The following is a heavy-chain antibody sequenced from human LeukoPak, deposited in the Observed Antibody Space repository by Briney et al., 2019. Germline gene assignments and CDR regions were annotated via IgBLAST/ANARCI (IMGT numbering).Heavy chain of an antibody. CDR2: FSNSGET. CDR3: AKDLRLSVGTSPFDY. Sequence: GGSLRLSCAASGFTFSTYAMAWVRQAPGKGLEWVSAFSNSGETHYADSVKGRFTISRDNSKNTLYLQMNSLRADDTALYYCAKDLRLSVGTSPFDYWGQATLVTVSS. D-gene: IGHD4-23*01. V-gene: IGHV3-23*01. J-gene: IGHJ4*02. CDR1: GFTFSTYA.